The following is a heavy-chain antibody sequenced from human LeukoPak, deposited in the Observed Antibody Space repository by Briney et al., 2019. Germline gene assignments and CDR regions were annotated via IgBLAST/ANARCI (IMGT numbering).Heavy chain of an antibody. Sequence: PSETLSLTCTVSGGSISSSSYYWGWIRQPPGKGLEWIGSIYYSGSTYYNPSLKSRVTISVDTSKNQFSLKLSSVTAADTAVYYCARAVVVPAAMRGPAGSQSFDYWGQGTLVTVSS. J-gene: IGHJ4*02. CDR1: GGSISSSSYY. V-gene: IGHV4-39*07. CDR3: ARAVVVPAAMRGPAGSQSFDY. CDR2: IYYSGST. D-gene: IGHD2-2*01.